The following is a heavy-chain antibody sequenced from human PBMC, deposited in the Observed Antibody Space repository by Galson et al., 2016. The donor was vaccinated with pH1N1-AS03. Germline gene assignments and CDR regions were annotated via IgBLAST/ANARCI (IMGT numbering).Heavy chain of an antibody. D-gene: IGHD3-22*01. Sequence: SLRLSCAASGFTFSDNHMSWIRQAPGRGLEYIGYISESGSGTVYRDSVKGRFTISRDNAKNSLYLQMDSLRAEDTAVYYCATGGYYLYYSDNSRHSESYFESWGQGTLATVSS. CDR2: ISESGSGT. CDR1: GFTFSDNH. CDR3: ATGGYYLYYSDNSRHSESYFES. J-gene: IGHJ4*02. V-gene: IGHV3-11*04.